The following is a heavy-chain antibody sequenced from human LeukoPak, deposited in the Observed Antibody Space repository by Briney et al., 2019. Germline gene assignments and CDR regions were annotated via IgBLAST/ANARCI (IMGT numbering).Heavy chain of an antibody. D-gene: IGHD4-17*01. CDR2: ISYDGSNK. CDR1: GFTFSSYW. J-gene: IGHJ4*02. Sequence: GGSLRLSCAASGFTFSSYWMHWVRQAPGKGLEWVAVISYDGSNKYYADSVKGRFTISRDNSKNTLYLQMNSLRAEDTAVYYCARAYLTVTTGDLGYWGQGTLVTVSS. V-gene: IGHV3-30-3*01. CDR3: ARAYLTVTTGDLGY.